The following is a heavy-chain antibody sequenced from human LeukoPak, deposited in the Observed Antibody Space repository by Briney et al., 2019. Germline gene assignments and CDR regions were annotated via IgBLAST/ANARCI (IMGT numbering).Heavy chain of an antibody. CDR3: AKDYVGVIPDAFDI. CDR1: GSPFSSYA. CDR2: ISGSGGST. J-gene: IGHJ3*02. Sequence: GGSLRLSCAASGSPFSSYAMTWVRQAPGKGLEWVSAISGSGGSTYYADSVKGRFTISRDNSKNTLYLQMSSLRVEDTAVYRCAKDYVGVIPDAFDIWGQGTMVTVSS. D-gene: IGHD2-8*01. V-gene: IGHV3-23*01.